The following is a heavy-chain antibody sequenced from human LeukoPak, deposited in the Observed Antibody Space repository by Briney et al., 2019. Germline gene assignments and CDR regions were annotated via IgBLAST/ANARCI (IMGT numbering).Heavy chain of an antibody. CDR3: TTRRPDAFDI. J-gene: IGHJ3*02. Sequence: TGGSLRLSCAASGSTFSSYWMSWVRQAPGKGLEWVANIKRDGSEKYYVDSVKGRFTISRDNAKNSLYLQMNSLRAEDTAVYYCTTRRPDAFDIWGQGTMVTVSS. CDR1: GSTFSSYW. CDR2: IKRDGSEK. V-gene: IGHV3-7*01.